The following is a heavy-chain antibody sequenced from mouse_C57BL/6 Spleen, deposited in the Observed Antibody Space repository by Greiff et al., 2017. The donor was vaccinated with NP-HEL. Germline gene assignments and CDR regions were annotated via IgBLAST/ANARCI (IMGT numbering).Heavy chain of an antibody. J-gene: IGHJ2*01. D-gene: IGHD2-2*01. CDR1: GFNIKDDY. CDR3: TTWRNGYPYFDY. Sequence: EVQLVESGAELVRPGASVKLSCTASGFNIKDDYMHWVKQRPEQGLEWIGWIDPENGDTEYASKFQGKATITADTSSNTAYLQLSSLTSEDTAVYYCTTWRNGYPYFDYWGQGTTLTVSS. V-gene: IGHV14-4*01. CDR2: IDPENGDT.